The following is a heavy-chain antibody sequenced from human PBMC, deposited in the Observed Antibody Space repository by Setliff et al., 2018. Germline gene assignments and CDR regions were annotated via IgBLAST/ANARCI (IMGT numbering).Heavy chain of an antibody. CDR2: IYHSGSA. Sequence: SETLSLTCTVSGDSISSGDYFWSRIRQPPGKGLEWIAYIYHSGSAYYNPSLKSRVTMSVDMSKNQFSLHLTSVTAADTAVYYCAREVGTSTSSDAFDVWGQGMMVTVSS. D-gene: IGHD1-26*01. CDR3: AREVGTSTSSDAFDV. V-gene: IGHV4-30-4*08. J-gene: IGHJ3*01. CDR1: GDSISSGDYF.